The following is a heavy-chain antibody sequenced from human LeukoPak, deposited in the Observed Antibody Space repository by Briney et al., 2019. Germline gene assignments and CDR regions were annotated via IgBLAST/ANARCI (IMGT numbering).Heavy chain of an antibody. V-gene: IGHV4-59*01. CDR3: ATQGSGYYYYYYMDV. D-gene: IGHD3-10*01. CDR2: IYYSGST. Sequence: SETLSLTCTVSGGSISSYYWSWIRQPPGKGLEWIGYIYYSGSTNYNPSLKSRVTISVDTSKNQLSLKLSSVTAADTAVYYCATQGSGYYYYYYMDVWGKGTTVTVSS. CDR1: GGSISSYY. J-gene: IGHJ6*03.